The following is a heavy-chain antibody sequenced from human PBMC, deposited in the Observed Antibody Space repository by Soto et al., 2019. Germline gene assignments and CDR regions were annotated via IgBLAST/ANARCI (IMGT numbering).Heavy chain of an antibody. CDR1: VFTFSSYA. V-gene: IGHV3-23*01. J-gene: IGHJ4*02. CDR3: AKCSPRYSSGLKAYYLEY. CDR2: ISGSGGST. Sequence: GGSLRLSCAASVFTFSSYAMSLVRQAPGKGLEWVSTISGSGGSTYYADSVKGRFTISRDNSKNTLYLQVNSLRAEDTAVYYCAKCSPRYSSGLKAYYLEYWGQGTMVTVSS. D-gene: IGHD6-19*01.